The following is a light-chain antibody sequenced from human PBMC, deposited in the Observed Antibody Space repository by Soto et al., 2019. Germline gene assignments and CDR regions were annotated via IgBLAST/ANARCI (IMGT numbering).Light chain of an antibody. CDR3: AAWDDGLSGWV. CDR2: RNN. J-gene: IGLJ3*02. Sequence: QSVLTQPPSASGTPGQRVTISCSGSSSNIGSNYVYWYQQLPGTVPKLLIYRNNQRPSGVPDRFSGSKSGTSASLAISGLRSEDEADYYCAAWDDGLSGWVFGGGTKLTVL. V-gene: IGLV1-47*01. CDR1: SSNIGSNY.